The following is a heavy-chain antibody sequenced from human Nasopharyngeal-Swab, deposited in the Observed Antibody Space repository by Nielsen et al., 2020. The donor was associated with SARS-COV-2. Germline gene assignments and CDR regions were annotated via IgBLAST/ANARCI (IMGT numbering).Heavy chain of an antibody. D-gene: IGHD2-15*01. CDR3: SRCGGSCYTGKDY. CDR1: GFTFNTYA. J-gene: IGHJ4*02. CDR2: ISGSDYST. Sequence: GESLKISCAASGFTFNTYAISWVRQAPGKGLEWVSVISGSDYSTKYADSVKGRFTISRDDSKNTAYLQMNSLMTEDTAVYYCSRCGGSCYTGKDYWGQGTLVTVSS. V-gene: IGHV3-23*01.